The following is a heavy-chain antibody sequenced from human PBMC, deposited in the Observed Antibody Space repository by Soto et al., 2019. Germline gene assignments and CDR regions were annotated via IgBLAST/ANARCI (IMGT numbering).Heavy chain of an antibody. CDR2: IWYDGSNK. Sequence: GGSLRLSCAASGFTFSSYGMHWVRQAPGKGLEWVAVIWYDGSNKYYADSVKGRFTISRDNSKNTPYLHMNSVRAEDTAVYYCASAGRVEMGYCSSTSCYAPDYYGMHVWGQGPTVTVSS. D-gene: IGHD2-2*01. CDR1: GFTFSSYG. J-gene: IGHJ6*02. V-gene: IGHV3-33*01. CDR3: ASAGRVEMGYCSSTSCYAPDYYGMHV.